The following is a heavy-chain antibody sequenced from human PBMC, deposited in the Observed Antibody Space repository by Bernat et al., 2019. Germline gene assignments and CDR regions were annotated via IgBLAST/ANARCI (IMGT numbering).Heavy chain of an antibody. CDR1: GFTFSDYY. V-gene: IGHV3-11*05. Sequence: QVQLVESGGGLVKPGGSLRLSCAASGFTFSDYYMSWIRQAPGKGLEWVSYISTSSSYTNYADSVKGRFTISRDNAKNSLYLQMNSLRAEDTAVYYCARARRYCSGGSCYYDFDYWGQGTLVTVSS. CDR3: ARARRYCSGGSCYYDFDY. D-gene: IGHD2-15*01. J-gene: IGHJ4*02. CDR2: ISTSSSYT.